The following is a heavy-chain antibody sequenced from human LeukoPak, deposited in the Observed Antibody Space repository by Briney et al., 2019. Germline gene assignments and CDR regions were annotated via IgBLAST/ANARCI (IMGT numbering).Heavy chain of an antibody. CDR1: GYTFSNYY. D-gene: IGHD6-19*01. Sequence: ASVKVSCKTSGYTFSNYYIHWVRQAPGQGLEWMGTINPSSGSPSYAQKFQGRVTITADESTSTAYMELSSLRSEDTAVYYCARGPSGAVDYYYYMDVWGKGTTVTISS. V-gene: IGHV1-46*01. CDR2: INPSSGSP. CDR3: ARGPSGAVDYYYYMDV. J-gene: IGHJ6*03.